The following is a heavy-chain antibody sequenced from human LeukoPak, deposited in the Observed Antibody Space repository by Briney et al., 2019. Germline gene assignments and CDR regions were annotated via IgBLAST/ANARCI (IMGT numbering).Heavy chain of an antibody. Sequence: SVTLSLTCTVSGGSISSGNYFWSWIRQPAGKGLEWIGRIYTSGSTNYNPSLKSRVTISVDTSKNQFSLKLSSVTAADTAVYYCARSPLEYDFWSGRHYYFDYWGQGTLVTVSS. D-gene: IGHD3-3*01. J-gene: IGHJ4*02. V-gene: IGHV4-61*02. CDR3: ARSPLEYDFWSGRHYYFDY. CDR1: GGSISSGNYF. CDR2: IYTSGST.